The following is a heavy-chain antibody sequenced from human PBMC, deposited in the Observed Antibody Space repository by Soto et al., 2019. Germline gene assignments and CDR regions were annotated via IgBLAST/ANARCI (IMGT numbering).Heavy chain of an antibody. D-gene: IGHD4-4*01. J-gene: IGHJ4*02. CDR1: GYTFTYRY. V-gene: IGHV1-45*02. Sequence: SVKVSCKASGYTFTYRYLHWVRQAPGQALEWMGWITPFNGNTNYAQKFQDRVTITRDRSMSTAYMELSSLRSEDTAMYYCATTRGDYSNSGALDYWAREPWSPSPQ. CDR3: ATTRGDYSNSGALDY. CDR2: ITPFNGNT.